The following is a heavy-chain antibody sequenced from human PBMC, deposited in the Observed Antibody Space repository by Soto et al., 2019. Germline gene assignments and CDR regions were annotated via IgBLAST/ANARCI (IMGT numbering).Heavy chain of an antibody. J-gene: IGHJ2*01. D-gene: IGHD4-17*01. CDR3: ASGYGDYVWYFDL. CDR2: INPSGGST. V-gene: IGHV1-46*03. CDR1: GNTFTSNY. Sequence: QVQLVQSGAEVKKPGASVKVSCKASGNTFTSNYLHWVRQAPGQGLEWMGIINPSGGSTSYAQSFQGRLTMTWDTSTSTVYMVLSSLRSEDTAVYYCASGYGDYVWYFDLWGRGTLVTVSS.